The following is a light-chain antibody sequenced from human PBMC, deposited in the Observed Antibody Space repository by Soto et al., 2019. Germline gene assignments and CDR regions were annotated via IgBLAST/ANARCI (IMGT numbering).Light chain of an antibody. J-gene: IGKJ1*01. CDR3: QQYGSSPPRT. V-gene: IGKV3-20*01. CDR2: GAS. CDR1: QSVSSY. Sequence: IVLPQSPATLSLSPGERATLSCRASQSVSSYLAWYQQKPGQAPRLLIYGASTRATDVPDRFSGSGSGADFTLSISRLEPEDFAVYYCQQYGSSPPRTFGQGTKVDI.